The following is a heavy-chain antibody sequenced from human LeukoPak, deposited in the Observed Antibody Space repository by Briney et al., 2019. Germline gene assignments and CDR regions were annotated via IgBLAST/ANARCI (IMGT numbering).Heavy chain of an antibody. V-gene: IGHV4-34*01. CDR1: GASFSGYY. Sequence: SETLSLTCAVYGASFSGYYWSWIRQPPGKGLEWIGEINHSGSTNYNPSLKSRVTISVDTSKNQFSLKLSSVTAADTAVYYCARGSSGWYAYYYYYYGMDVWGQGTTVTVSS. CDR3: ARGSSGWYAYYYYYYGMDV. CDR2: INHSGST. D-gene: IGHD6-19*01. J-gene: IGHJ6*02.